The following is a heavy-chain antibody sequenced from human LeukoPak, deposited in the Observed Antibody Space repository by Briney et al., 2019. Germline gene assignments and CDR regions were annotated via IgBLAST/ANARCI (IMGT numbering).Heavy chain of an antibody. J-gene: IGHJ4*02. V-gene: IGHV4-59*08. Sequence: SETLSLTCTVSGGSLSSYYWSWIRQPPGKGLEWIGYIYYSGSTNYNPSLKSRVTMSVDTSKNQFSLKLSSVTAADTAVYYCARHRGSYSSSDIDYWGQGTLVTVSS. CDR2: IYYSGST. CDR3: ARHRGSYSSSDIDY. CDR1: GGSLSSYY. D-gene: IGHD6-6*01.